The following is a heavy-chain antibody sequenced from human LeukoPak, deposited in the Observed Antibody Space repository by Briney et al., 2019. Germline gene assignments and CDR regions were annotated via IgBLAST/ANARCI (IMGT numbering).Heavy chain of an antibody. CDR2: ISAYNGNT. CDR1: GYTFTSYC. Sequence: ASVKVSCKASGYTFTSYCISWVRQAPGQGLEWMGWISAYNGNTNYAQKLQGRVTMTTDTSTSTAYMELRSLRSDDTAVYYCARGLDSQFDLWFGEFWGQGTLVTVSS. J-gene: IGHJ4*02. CDR3: ARGLDSQFDLWFGEF. D-gene: IGHD3-10*01. V-gene: IGHV1-18*01.